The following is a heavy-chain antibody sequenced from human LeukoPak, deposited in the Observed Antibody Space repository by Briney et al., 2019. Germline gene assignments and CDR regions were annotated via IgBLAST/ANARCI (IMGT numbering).Heavy chain of an antibody. J-gene: IGHJ4*02. CDR2: INHSGST. Sequence: SETLSLTCAVYGGSFSGYYWSWIRQPPGKGLDWIGEINHSGSTNYNPSLKSRVTISVDTSKNQFSLKLSSVTAADTAVYYCARRRITMVYAYWGQGTLVTVSS. V-gene: IGHV4-34*01. CDR1: GGSFSGYY. CDR3: ARRRITMVYAY. D-gene: IGHD3-10*01.